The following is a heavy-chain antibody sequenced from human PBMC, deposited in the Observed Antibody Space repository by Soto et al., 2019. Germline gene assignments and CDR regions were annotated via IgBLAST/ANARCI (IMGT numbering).Heavy chain of an antibody. Sequence: SETLSLTCTVSGGSISNYFWSWIRQPPGKGLEWIGYIYYSGKTNYNPSLKSRVTISVDTSKNQSSLKLSSVTAADTAVYYCARYPTWIQLWLDYFDYWGQGTLVTVSS. CDR2: IYYSGKT. D-gene: IGHD5-18*01. V-gene: IGHV4-59*12. J-gene: IGHJ4*02. CDR3: ARYPTWIQLWLDYFDY. CDR1: GGSISNYF.